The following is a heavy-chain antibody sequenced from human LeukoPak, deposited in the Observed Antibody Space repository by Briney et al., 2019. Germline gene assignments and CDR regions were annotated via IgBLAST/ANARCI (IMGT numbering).Heavy chain of an antibody. CDR3: AKSQGGYSYGFWVDLGFDY. CDR1: GFTFSSYA. CDR2: ISGSGGST. V-gene: IGHV3-23*01. D-gene: IGHD5-18*01. Sequence: GGSLRLSCAASGFTFSSYAMSWVRQAPGKGLEWVSAISGSGGSTYYADSVKGRFTISRDNSKNTLYLQMNSLRAEDTAVYYCAKSQGGYSYGFWVDLGFDYWGQGTLVTVSS. J-gene: IGHJ4*02.